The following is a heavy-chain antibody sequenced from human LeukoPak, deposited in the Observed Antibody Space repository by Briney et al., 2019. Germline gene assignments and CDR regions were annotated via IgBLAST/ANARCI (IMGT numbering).Heavy chain of an antibody. V-gene: IGHV3-30*04. D-gene: IGHD1/OR15-1a*01. CDR1: GFTFSSYA. CDR2: ISYDGSNK. CDR3: ARDSNWNNGGFDY. J-gene: IGHJ4*02. Sequence: GSLRLSCAASGFTFSSYAMHWVRQAPGKGLEWVAVISYDGSNKYYADSVKGRFTISRDNVKNTLHLQMSSLRAEDTAIYYCARDSNWNNGGFDYWGQGTLVTVSA.